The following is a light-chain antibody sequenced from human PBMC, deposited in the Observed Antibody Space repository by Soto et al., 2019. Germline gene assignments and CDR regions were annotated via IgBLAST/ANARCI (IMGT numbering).Light chain of an antibody. CDR1: QSVSDNY. V-gene: IGKV3-20*01. J-gene: IGKJ4*01. CDR3: QQYGSSPFT. Sequence: EIVLTQSPGTLSLSPGERATLSCRASQSVSDNYLAWYQQKPGQAPRRLIYGASSRATGIPDRFSGSGSGTDFTLTISSLEPEDFAVYYCQQYGSSPFTFGGGTKVDIK. CDR2: GAS.